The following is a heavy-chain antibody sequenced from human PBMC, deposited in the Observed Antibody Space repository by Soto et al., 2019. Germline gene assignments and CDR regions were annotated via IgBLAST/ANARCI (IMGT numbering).Heavy chain of an antibody. D-gene: IGHD3-9*01. V-gene: IGHV1-69*04. CDR2: IIPILGIA. J-gene: IGHJ6*02. Sequence: GASVKVSCKASGGTFSSYAISWVRQAPGQGLEWMGRIIPILGIANYAQKFQGRVTITADKSTSTAYMELSSLRSEDTAVYYCALRYFDWRAGGMDVWGQGTTVTVSS. CDR3: ALRYFDWRAGGMDV. CDR1: GGTFSSYA.